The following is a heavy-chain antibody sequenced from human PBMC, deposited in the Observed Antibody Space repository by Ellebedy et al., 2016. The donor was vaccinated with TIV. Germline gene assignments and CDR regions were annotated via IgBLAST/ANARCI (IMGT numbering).Heavy chain of an antibody. Sequence: MPSETLSLTCAVSGDSINTNSWWSWVRQPPGKGLDWIGEIDHSGTTNYNPSLKSRVTISVDKSKNQFSLMLNSVTAADTAVYYCARDFCSSTNCLNYFDYWGQGTLVTVSS. J-gene: IGHJ4*02. CDR2: IDHSGTT. D-gene: IGHD2-2*01. CDR1: GDSINTNSW. CDR3: ARDFCSSTNCLNYFDY. V-gene: IGHV4-4*02.